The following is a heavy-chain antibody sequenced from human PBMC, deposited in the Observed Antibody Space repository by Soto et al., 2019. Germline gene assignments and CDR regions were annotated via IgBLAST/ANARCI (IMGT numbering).Heavy chain of an antibody. CDR3: AKSGWDIVVVVAADSDY. V-gene: IGHV3-23*01. D-gene: IGHD2-15*01. Sequence: PGGSLRLSCAASGFTFISYAMSWVRQAPWKGLEWVSAISGSGGSTYYADSVKGRFTISRDNSKNTLYLQMNSLRAEDTAVYYCAKSGWDIVVVVAADSDYWGQGTLVTVS. CDR2: ISGSGGST. J-gene: IGHJ4*02. CDR1: GFTFISYA.